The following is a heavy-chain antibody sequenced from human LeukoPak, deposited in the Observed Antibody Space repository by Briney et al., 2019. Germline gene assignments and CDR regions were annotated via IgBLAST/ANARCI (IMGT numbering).Heavy chain of an antibody. V-gene: IGHV3-23*01. CDR1: GFIFSNYA. CDR3: AKDSNRFYGDYGDYFDY. D-gene: IGHD4-17*01. J-gene: IGHJ4*02. CDR2: ISDSGHRT. Sequence: GGSLRLSCAASGFIFSNYAMNWVRQAPGKGLEWVSTISDSGHRTYYADSVKARVTISRDNSKNTVFLQMSSLRADDTAVYYCAKDSNRFYGDYGDYFDYWGQGTLVTVSS.